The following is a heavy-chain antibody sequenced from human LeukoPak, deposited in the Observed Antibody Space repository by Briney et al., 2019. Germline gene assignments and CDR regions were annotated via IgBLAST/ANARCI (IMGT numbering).Heavy chain of an antibody. Sequence: ASVKVSCKASEYTFTSYYMHWVRQAPGQGLEWMGIINPSGGSTSYAQKFQGRVTMTRDTSTSTVYMELSSLRSEDTAVYYCARDRENYYDFWSGYYYFDYWGQGTLVTVSS. CDR3: ARDRENYYDFWSGYYYFDY. CDR1: EYTFTSYY. CDR2: INPSGGST. D-gene: IGHD3-3*01. J-gene: IGHJ4*02. V-gene: IGHV1-46*01.